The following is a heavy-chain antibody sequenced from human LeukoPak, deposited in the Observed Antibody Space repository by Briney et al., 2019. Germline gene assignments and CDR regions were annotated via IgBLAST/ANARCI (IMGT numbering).Heavy chain of an antibody. CDR3: ARCATFGGVINYFDY. CDR1: GGSISSGSYY. D-gene: IGHD3-16*02. Sequence: SQTLSLTCTVSGGSISSGSYYWSWIRQPAGKGLEWIGRIYTSGSTNYNPSLKSRVTISVDTSKNQFSLRLSSVTAADTAVYYCARCATFGGVINYFDYWGQGTLVTVSS. CDR2: IYTSGST. V-gene: IGHV4-61*02. J-gene: IGHJ4*02.